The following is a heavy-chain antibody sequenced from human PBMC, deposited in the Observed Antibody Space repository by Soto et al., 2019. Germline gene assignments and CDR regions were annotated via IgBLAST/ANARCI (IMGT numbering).Heavy chain of an antibody. CDR3: ARDQESLGAITGNWFDP. J-gene: IGHJ5*02. CDR1: GGSISSSSYY. D-gene: IGHD1-20*01. V-gene: IGHV4-61*01. CDR2: IYYSGST. Sequence: SETLSLTCTVSGGSISSSSYYWSWIRQPPGKGLEWIGNIYYSGSTNYNPSLKSRVTISVDTSKNQFSLKLSSVTAADTAVYYCARDQESLGAITGNWFDPWGQGTLVTVSS.